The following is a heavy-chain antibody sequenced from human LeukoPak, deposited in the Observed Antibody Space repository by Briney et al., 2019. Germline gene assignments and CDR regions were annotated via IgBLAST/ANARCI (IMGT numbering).Heavy chain of an antibody. CDR2: IYSGGTT. CDR3: ARSSSPFDY. Sequence: GGSLRLSCAASAFTVSSTYMNWVRQAPGKGLEWVSVIYSGGTTYYADSVKGRFTISRDNAKNSLYLQMNSLRAEDTAVYYCARSSSPFDYWGQGTLVTVSS. V-gene: IGHV3-53*01. CDR1: AFTVSSTY. D-gene: IGHD3-10*01. J-gene: IGHJ4*02.